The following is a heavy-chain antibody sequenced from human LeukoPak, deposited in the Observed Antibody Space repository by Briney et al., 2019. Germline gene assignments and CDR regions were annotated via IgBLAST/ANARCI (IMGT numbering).Heavy chain of an antibody. J-gene: IGHJ6*02. CDR1: GFIFRDRA. Sequence: GGSLRLSCTASGFIFRDRAMSWVRQAPGKGLEWVGFIRTKALGGTTAYAASVKDRFTISRDNSGIIAYLHMNSLKTEDTAVYYCARNSGTYPGYGMDVWGQGTTVTVSS. D-gene: IGHD1-26*01. CDR3: ARNSGTYPGYGMDV. CDR2: IRTKALGGTT. V-gene: IGHV3-49*04.